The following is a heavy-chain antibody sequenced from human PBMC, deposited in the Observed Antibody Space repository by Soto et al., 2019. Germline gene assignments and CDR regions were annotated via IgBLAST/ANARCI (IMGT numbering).Heavy chain of an antibody. Sequence: GGSLRLSCAASGFTFSSYAMSWVRQAPGKGLEWVSAISGSGGSTYYADSVKGRFTISRDNSKNTLYLQMNSLRAEDTAVSYCAKGPRNHPKNWFDPWGQGTLVTVSS. J-gene: IGHJ5*02. CDR1: GFTFSSYA. CDR3: AKGPRNHPKNWFDP. CDR2: ISGSGGST. V-gene: IGHV3-23*01.